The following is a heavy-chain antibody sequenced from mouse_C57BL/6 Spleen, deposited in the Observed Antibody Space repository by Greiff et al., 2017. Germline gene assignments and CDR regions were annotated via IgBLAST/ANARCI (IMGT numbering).Heavy chain of an antibody. CDR3: ARALYDYDVGYYAMND. D-gene: IGHD2-4*01. J-gene: IGHJ4*01. V-gene: IGHV1-76*01. Sequence: VQLQQSGAELVRPGASVKLSCKASGYTFTDYYINWVKQRPGQGLEWIARIYPGSGNTYYNEKFKGKATLTAEKSSSPAYMQLSSLTSEDSAVYFCARALYDYDVGYYAMNDWGQGTSVTVSS. CDR2: IYPGSGNT. CDR1: GYTFTDYY.